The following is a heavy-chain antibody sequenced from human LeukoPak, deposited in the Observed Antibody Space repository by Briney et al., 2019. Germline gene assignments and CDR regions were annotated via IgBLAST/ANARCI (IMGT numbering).Heavy chain of an antibody. CDR3: ARDLAIAVAGKPGY. V-gene: IGHV1-46*01. D-gene: IGHD6-19*01. Sequence: ASVKVSCKAFGYTFTSNYMHWVRQAPGQGPEWMGVISPSGGSTTYAQKFQGRVTLTRDMPTSTDYLELSSLRSEDTAVYYCARDLAIAVAGKPGYWGQGTLVTVSS. J-gene: IGHJ4*02. CDR1: GYTFTSNY. CDR2: ISPSGGST.